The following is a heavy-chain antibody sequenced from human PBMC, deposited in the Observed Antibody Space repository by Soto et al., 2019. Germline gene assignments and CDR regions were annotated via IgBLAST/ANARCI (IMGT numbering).Heavy chain of an antibody. J-gene: IGHJ6*03. V-gene: IGHV3-64*01. D-gene: IGHD3-3*01. CDR3: ARGGRYLFDFWSGYRHDYYYYYMDV. CDR2: ISSNGGST. CDR1: GFTFSSYA. Sequence: HPGGSLRLSCAASGFTFSSYAMHWVRQAPGKGLEYVSAISSNGGSTYYANSVKGRFTISRDNSKNTLYLQMGSLRAEDMAVYYCARGGRYLFDFWSGYRHDYYYYYMDVWGKGTTVTVSS.